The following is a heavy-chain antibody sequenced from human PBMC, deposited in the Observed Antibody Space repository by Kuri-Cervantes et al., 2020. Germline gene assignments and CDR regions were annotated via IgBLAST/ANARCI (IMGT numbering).Heavy chain of an antibody. Sequence: LTCAASGFTFSNYWMHWVRQAPGKGLEWVSGISWNSGSIGYADTVKGRFTISRDNAKNSLYLQMNSLRSEDTAVYYCAAAYCSGGSCYGPHDAFDIWGQGTMVTVSS. J-gene: IGHJ3*02. D-gene: IGHD2-15*01. CDR1: GFTFSNYW. V-gene: IGHV3-9*01. CDR3: AAAYCSGGSCYGPHDAFDI. CDR2: ISWNSGSI.